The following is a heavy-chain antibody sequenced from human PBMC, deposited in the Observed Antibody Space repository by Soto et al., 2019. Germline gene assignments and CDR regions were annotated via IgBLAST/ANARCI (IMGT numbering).Heavy chain of an antibody. CDR1: GFTFSNAW. CDR3: TTDLYYYDSSGYYYVRYFQH. D-gene: IGHD3-22*01. CDR2: IKSKTDGGTT. V-gene: IGHV3-15*07. Sequence: GGSLRLSCAASGFTFSNAWMNWVRQAPGKGLEWVGRIKSKTDGGTTDYAAPVKGRFTISRDDSKNTLYLQMNSLKTEDTAVYYCTTDLYYYDSSGYYYVRYFQHWGQGTLVTVSS. J-gene: IGHJ1*01.